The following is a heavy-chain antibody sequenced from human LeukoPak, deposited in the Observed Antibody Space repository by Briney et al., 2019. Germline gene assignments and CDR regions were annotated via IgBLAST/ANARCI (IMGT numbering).Heavy chain of an antibody. CDR3: ARDIGYSTFDY. Sequence: GGSLRLSCSASGFTINNYWMSWVRQAPGKGLEWVANTNEDESEINYVNSVRGQFTISRDNAQNSLYLQMNSPRVEDTAVYYCARDIGYSTFDYWGQGTLVTVSS. J-gene: IGHJ4*02. CDR1: GFTINNYW. CDR2: TNEDESEI. D-gene: IGHD1-1*01. V-gene: IGHV3-7*01.